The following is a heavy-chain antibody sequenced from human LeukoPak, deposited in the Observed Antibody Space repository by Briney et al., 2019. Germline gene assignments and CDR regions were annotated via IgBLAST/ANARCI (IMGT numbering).Heavy chain of an antibody. CDR3: ARRMGSTNLNWFDP. Sequence: SETLSLTCTVSGGSISTYYWSWIRQPPGKGLEWIGYIYYSGSTNYNPSLKSRVTISVDTSKNQFSLKLSSVTAADTAVYYCARRMGSTNLNWFDPRGQGTLVNVSS. V-gene: IGHV4-59*01. CDR1: GGSISTYY. CDR2: IYYSGST. D-gene: IGHD2-2*01. J-gene: IGHJ5*02.